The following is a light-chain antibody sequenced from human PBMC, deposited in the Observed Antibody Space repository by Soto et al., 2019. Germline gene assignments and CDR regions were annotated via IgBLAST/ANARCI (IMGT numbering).Light chain of an antibody. Sequence: EIVLTQSPDTLSLSPGERVTLSCRASQRMTNNFLAWFQQKPGLAPRLLIHGASTRASGVPDRFTGGGSGTDFVLTIRRVETEDFAVYYCQQYGRTPFTFGQGTKLQIK. J-gene: IGKJ2*01. CDR1: QRMTNNF. CDR2: GAS. CDR3: QQYGRTPFT. V-gene: IGKV3-20*01.